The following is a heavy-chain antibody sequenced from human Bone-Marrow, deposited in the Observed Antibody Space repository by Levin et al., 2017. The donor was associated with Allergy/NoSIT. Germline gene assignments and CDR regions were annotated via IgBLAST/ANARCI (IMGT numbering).Heavy chain of an antibody. CDR2: INPKSGGT. V-gene: IGHV1-2*03. Sequence: LAASVKVSCKASGYTFIDYYVHWVRQVPGEGLEWMGWINPKSGGTKFSPRFQGRVTMTGDTSISTVYMELRSLRSDDTAVYYCARVRRGFGESGYYYYGMDVWGQGTTLTVSS. D-gene: IGHD3-10*01. CDR3: ARVRRGFGESGYYYYGMDV. J-gene: IGHJ6*02. CDR1: GYTFIDYY.